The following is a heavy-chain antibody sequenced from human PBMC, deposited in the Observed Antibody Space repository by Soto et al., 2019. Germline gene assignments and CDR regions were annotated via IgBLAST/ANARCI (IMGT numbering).Heavy chain of an antibody. D-gene: IGHD4-17*01. CDR2: VYYSGST. CDR3: AKTDYGDYGYYYYSMDV. CDR1: GGSVSSSSYY. J-gene: IGHJ6*02. Sequence: SETLSLTCTVSGGSVSSSSYYWGWVRQPPGKGLEWIGSVYYSGSTYYNPSLESRVTISVDKSKNQFSLKLRSVTAADTAVYYCAKTDYGDYGYYYYSMDVWGQGTTVTVSS. V-gene: IGHV4-39*07.